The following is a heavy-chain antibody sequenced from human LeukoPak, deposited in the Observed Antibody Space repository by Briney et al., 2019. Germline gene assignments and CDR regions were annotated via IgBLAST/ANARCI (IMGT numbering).Heavy chain of an antibody. V-gene: IGHV1-24*01. J-gene: IGHJ4*02. CDR3: ATDRRRRDGYNWCY. CDR2: FDPEDGET. Sequence: ASVKVSCKVSGYTLTELSMHWVRQAPGKGLEWMGGFDPEDGETIYAQKFQGRVTMTEDTSTATAYMELSSLRSEDTAVYYCATDRRRRDGYNWCYWGQGTLVTVSS. CDR1: GYTLTELS. D-gene: IGHD5-24*01.